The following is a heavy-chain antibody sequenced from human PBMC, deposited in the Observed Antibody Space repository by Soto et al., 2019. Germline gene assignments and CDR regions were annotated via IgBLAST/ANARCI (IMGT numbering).Heavy chain of an antibody. Sequence: GEPLKISCKGSGYSFTSYWIGWVRQMPGKGLEWMGIIYPGDSDTRYSPSFQGQVTISADKSISTAYLQWSSLKASDTAMYYCARHYCSSTSCYPVYYYYYGMDVWGQGTTVTSP. CDR1: GYSFTSYW. CDR3: ARHYCSSTSCYPVYYYYYGMDV. J-gene: IGHJ6*02. V-gene: IGHV5-51*01. CDR2: IYPGDSDT. D-gene: IGHD2-2*01.